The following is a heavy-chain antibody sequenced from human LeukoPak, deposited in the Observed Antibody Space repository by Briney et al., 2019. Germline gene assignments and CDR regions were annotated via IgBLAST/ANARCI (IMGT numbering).Heavy chain of an antibody. D-gene: IGHD3-9*01. CDR3: TAVSLLRGYDVLTFYSYPNYFDF. CDR1: GYSFNDLS. J-gene: IGHJ4*02. Sequence: ASVKVSCKVSGYSFNDLSVNWVRQAPGKGLQWMGGYDPEYGDTYYAQNFQGRLTMTADTSTATAFMEVSSLRSEDTAVYYCTAVSLLRGYDVLTFYSYPNYFDFWGQGTLVTVSS. V-gene: IGHV1-24*01. CDR2: YDPEYGDT.